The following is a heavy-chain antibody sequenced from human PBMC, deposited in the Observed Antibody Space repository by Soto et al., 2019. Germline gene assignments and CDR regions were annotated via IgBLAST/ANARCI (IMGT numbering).Heavy chain of an antibody. V-gene: IGHV4-39*01. CDR1: GGSISGSYYY. Sequence: QLQLQESGPGLVKPSETLSLTCAVSGGSISGSYYYWGWLRQSPGRGPEWIGSVFYTGFTSYNPSLESRVSGSVDTSKNQCSLKVSAVTAADTAVYYCASSQKGYNWNYFAHWGQGALVTVAS. CDR3: ASSQKGYNWNYFAH. CDR2: VFYTGFT. J-gene: IGHJ4*02. D-gene: IGHD1-20*01.